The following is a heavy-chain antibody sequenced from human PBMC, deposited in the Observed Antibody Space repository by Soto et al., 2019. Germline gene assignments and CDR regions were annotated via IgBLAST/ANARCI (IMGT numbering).Heavy chain of an antibody. V-gene: IGHV4-59*01. D-gene: IGHD3-3*01. CDR3: ARDVFHGMDV. CDR2: IYYSGST. J-gene: IGHJ6*02. CDR1: GGSISSYY. Sequence: QVQLQESGPGLVKPSETLSLTCTVSGGSISSYYWSWIRQPPGKGLEWIGYIYYSGSTNYNPSLKXRVXIXEDTSKNQFSLKLSSVTAADTAVYYCARDVFHGMDVWGQGTTVTVSS.